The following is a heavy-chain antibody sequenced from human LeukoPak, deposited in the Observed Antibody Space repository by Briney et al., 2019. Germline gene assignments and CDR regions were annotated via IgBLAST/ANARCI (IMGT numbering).Heavy chain of an antibody. Sequence: ASVKVSCKASGYTFTSYGISWVRQAPGQGLEWMGWISAYNGNTNYAQKLQGRVTMTTDTSTSTAYMELRSLRSEDTAVYYCATSMVRGVKYGGNWFDPWGQGTLVTVSS. V-gene: IGHV1-18*01. CDR3: ATSMVRGVKYGGNWFDP. CDR2: ISAYNGNT. D-gene: IGHD3-10*01. CDR1: GYTFTSYG. J-gene: IGHJ5*02.